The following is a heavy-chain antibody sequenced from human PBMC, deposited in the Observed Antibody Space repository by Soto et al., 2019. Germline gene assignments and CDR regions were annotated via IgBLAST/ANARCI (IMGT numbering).Heavy chain of an antibody. Sequence: QLQLQESGPGLVKPSETLSLTCTVSGDSVSSDSYYWSWIRQPPGKRLEWIGYISHSGSTSYNPSLQSRVSMSIDTSKNQFFLELSSVTAADTAIYYCAREGGVLRLSNWLDPWGQGTLVIVSA. CDR1: GDSVSSDSYY. J-gene: IGHJ5*02. V-gene: IGHV4-61*01. D-gene: IGHD3-3*01. CDR3: AREGGVLRLSNWLDP. CDR2: ISHSGST.